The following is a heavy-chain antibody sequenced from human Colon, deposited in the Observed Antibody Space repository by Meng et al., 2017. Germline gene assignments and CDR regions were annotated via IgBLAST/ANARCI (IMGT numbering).Heavy chain of an antibody. CDR1: GGSFSGFY. Sequence: QVQIQQGGAGLLKPSETLSLTCAVSGGSFSGFYWSWIRQPPGKGLEWIGEIDHFGISNYNSSLKGRLTMSVDTSKKQTSLTLTSVTAADTAVYYCATGLRHGDWFDPWGPGTLVTVSS. CDR3: ATGLRHGDWFDP. V-gene: IGHV4-34*02. CDR2: IDHFGIS. D-gene: IGHD4-17*01. J-gene: IGHJ5*02.